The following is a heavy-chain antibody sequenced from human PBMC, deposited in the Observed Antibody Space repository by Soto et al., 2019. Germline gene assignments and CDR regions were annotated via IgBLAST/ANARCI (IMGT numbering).Heavy chain of an antibody. CDR3: ARDPGGTTGAGDYYYYYMDV. Sequence: GGSLRLSCAASGFTFSSYGMHWVRQAPGKGLEWVAVIWYDGSNKYYANSVKGRFTISRDNSKKTLYLQMNSLRAEDTAVYYCARDPGGTTGAGDYYYYYMDVWGKGTTVTVSS. D-gene: IGHD1-7*01. CDR1: GFTFSSYG. V-gene: IGHV3-33*01. CDR2: IWYDGSNK. J-gene: IGHJ6*03.